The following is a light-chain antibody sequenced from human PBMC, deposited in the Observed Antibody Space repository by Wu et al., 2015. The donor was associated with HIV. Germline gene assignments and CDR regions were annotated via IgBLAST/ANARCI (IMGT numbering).Light chain of an antibody. J-gene: IGKJ1*01. CDR3: QQSHTSPWT. V-gene: IGKV1-39*01. CDR2: TAS. CDR1: QSISSY. Sequence: DIQMTQSPSSLSASVGDRVTITCRASQSISSYLNWYQQRPGQAPKLLISTASTLQTGVPSRFSGGGSETEFTLTITNMQREDFATYFCQQSHTSPWTFGQGTKVEIK.